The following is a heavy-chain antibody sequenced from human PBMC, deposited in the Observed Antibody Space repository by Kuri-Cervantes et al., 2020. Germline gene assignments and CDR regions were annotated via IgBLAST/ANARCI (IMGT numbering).Heavy chain of an antibody. V-gene: IGHV4-4*07. Sequence: GSLRLSCTVSGASIGGYYWSWIRQPAEKGLEWIGHIDTSGYATYNPSLKSRVTISVDTSKNQFSLKLSSVTAADTAVYYCARGCSGGGYCFDYWGQGTLVTVSS. CDR1: GASIGGYY. J-gene: IGHJ4*02. CDR2: IDTSGYA. D-gene: IGHD2-15*01. CDR3: ARGCSGGGYCFDY.